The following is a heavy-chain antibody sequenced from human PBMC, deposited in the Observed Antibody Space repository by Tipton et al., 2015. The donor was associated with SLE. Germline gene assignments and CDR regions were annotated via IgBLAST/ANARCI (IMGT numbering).Heavy chain of an antibody. CDR1: GGSFSGYY. D-gene: IGHD3-10*01. CDR3: ARVVRYYFGSGSDGMDF. V-gene: IGHV4-38-2*01. J-gene: IGHJ6*02. CDR2: IYHSGSI. Sequence: TLSLTCAVYGGSFSGYYWGWIRQSPGKGLEWIGSIYHSGSIDHNPSLKSRVTMSVDTSKNHFSLKLSSVTAADTAVYYCARVVRYYFGSGSDGMDFWGQGTTVTVSS.